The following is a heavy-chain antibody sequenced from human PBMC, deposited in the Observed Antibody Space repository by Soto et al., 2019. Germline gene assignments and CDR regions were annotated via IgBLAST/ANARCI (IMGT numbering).Heavy chain of an antibody. D-gene: IGHD2-21*01. V-gene: IGHV3-15*07. CDR3: TTAGEVYYYYGMDV. Sequence: WGSLRLSCAASGFTFSNALMNWVRQAPGKGLEWVGRIKSKTDGGTTDYAAPVKGRFTISRDDSKNTLYLQMNSLKTEDTAVYYCTTAGEVYYYYGMDVWGQGTTVTVS. CDR1: GFTFSNAL. CDR2: IKSKTDGGTT. J-gene: IGHJ6*02.